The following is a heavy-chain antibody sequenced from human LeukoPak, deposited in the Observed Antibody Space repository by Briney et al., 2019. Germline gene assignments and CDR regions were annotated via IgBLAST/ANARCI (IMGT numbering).Heavy chain of an antibody. Sequence: GGSLRLSCAASGFTFSSYAMSWVRQAPGKGLEWVSAISGSGGSTYYADSVKGRFTISRDNSKNTLYLQMNSLRAEDTAVYYCAKPPMLGMFRPYYYFDYWGQGTLATVSS. CDR2: ISGSGGST. CDR1: GFTFSSYA. CDR3: AKPPMLGMFRPYYYFDY. V-gene: IGHV3-23*01. D-gene: IGHD3-10*02. J-gene: IGHJ4*02.